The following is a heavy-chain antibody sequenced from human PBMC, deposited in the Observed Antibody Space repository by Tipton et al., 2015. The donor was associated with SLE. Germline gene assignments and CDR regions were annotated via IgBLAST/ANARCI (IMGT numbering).Heavy chain of an antibody. CDR1: GYNFISYG. V-gene: IGHV1-18*01. CDR2: VTAYNGNT. Sequence: QVQLVQSGAEVKKPGASVKVSCKASGYNFISYGITWVRQAPGQGLEWMGWVTAYNGNTKSAQTFQGRVTMTTDSPRNTTYMELRSLTSDDTAVYYCARGYDLTLSVIDYWGQGTLVTVSS. D-gene: IGHD5-12*01. J-gene: IGHJ4*02. CDR3: ARGYDLTLSVIDY.